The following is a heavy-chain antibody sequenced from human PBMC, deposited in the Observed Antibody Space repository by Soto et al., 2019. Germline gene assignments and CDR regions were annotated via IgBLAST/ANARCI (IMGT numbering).Heavy chain of an antibody. J-gene: IGHJ4*02. CDR3: ARDHQYYDSSYYFDY. V-gene: IGHV4-31*02. D-gene: IGHD3-22*01. CDR1: GGYIISVGYY. CDR2: IYYSGST. Sequence: PKSHTCTVSGGYIISVGYYWSLNRKKPGKGLEWIGYIYYSGSTYYNPSLKSRVTISVDTSKNQFSLKLSSVTAADTAVYYCARDHQYYDSSYYFDYWGQGTLVTGSS.